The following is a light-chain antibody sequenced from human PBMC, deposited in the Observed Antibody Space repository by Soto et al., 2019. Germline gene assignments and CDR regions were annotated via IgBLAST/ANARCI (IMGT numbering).Light chain of an antibody. CDR1: QSTSSY. CDR3: QQYSSHST. CDR2: QAS. J-gene: IGKJ1*01. Sequence: DIQMTQSPSTLSASVGDRVTITCRASQSTSSYLAWYQQKPGKAPKLLIYQASSLENGVPSRFSGSGSGTEFSLTISSLQPVDFATYYCQQYSSHSTFGQGTKVDIK. V-gene: IGKV1-5*03.